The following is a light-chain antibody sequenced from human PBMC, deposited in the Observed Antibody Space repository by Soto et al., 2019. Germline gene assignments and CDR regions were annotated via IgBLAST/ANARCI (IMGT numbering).Light chain of an antibody. CDR1: SGYSNYK. CDR3: GADHGSGSNFVYV. J-gene: IGLJ1*01. CDR2: VGTGGIVG. V-gene: IGLV9-49*01. Sequence: QLVLTQPPSASASLGASVTLTCTLSSGYSNYKVDWYQQRPGKGPRFVMRVGTGGIVGSKGDGIPDRFSVLGSGLNGYLTIKNIQEEDESDYHCGADHGSGSNFVYVFGTGTKVTVL.